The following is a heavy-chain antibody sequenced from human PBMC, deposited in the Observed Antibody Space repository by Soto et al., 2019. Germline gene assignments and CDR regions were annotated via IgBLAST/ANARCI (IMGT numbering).Heavy chain of an antibody. CDR3: AHNIKWGKHGSGSYGWFDP. Sequence: QITLKESGPTLVKPTQTLTLTCTFSGFSLSTSGVGVGWIRQPPGKALEWLALIYWDDDKRYSPSLKSRPTITKDPPKYQVVLTMTNMDPVDTAPYYCAHNIKWGKHGSGSYGWFDPWGQGTLVTVSS. V-gene: IGHV2-5*02. CDR1: GFSLSTSGVG. CDR2: IYWDDDK. J-gene: IGHJ5*02. D-gene: IGHD3-10*01.